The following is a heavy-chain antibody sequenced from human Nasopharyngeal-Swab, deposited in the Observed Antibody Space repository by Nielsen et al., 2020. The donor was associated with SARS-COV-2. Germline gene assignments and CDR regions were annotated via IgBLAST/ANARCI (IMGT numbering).Heavy chain of an antibody. Sequence: SETLSLTCTVSGGSISSGGYYWSWIRQHPGKGLEWIGYIYYSGSTYYNPSLKSRVTISVDTSKNQFSLKLSSVTAADTAAYYCARAMIVVVINAFDIWGQGTMVTVSS. CDR1: GGSISSGGYY. V-gene: IGHV4-31*03. CDR2: IYYSGST. CDR3: ARAMIVVVINAFDI. D-gene: IGHD3-22*01. J-gene: IGHJ3*02.